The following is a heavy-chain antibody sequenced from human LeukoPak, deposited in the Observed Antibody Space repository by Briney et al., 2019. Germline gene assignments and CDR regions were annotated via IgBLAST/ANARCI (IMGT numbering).Heavy chain of an antibody. Sequence: SETLSLTCAVSGDSTSSYYWSWIRQPPGKGLEWIGYFHYSGSTNYSPSLKSRVTISIDTSKNQFSLKVSSVTAADTAVYYCARGSSWSYYFDYWGQGTLVTVSS. J-gene: IGHJ4*02. D-gene: IGHD6-13*01. CDR1: GDSTSSYY. V-gene: IGHV4-59*01. CDR2: FHYSGST. CDR3: ARGSSWSYYFDY.